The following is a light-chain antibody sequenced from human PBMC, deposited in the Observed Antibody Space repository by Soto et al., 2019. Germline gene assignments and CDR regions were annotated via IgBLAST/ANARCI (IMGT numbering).Light chain of an antibody. J-gene: IGLJ2*01. V-gene: IGLV2-8*01. CDR2: EVI. CDR3: SSYAGSNNLHVL. Sequence: QSALTQPPSASGSPGQSVTISCTGSSSDVGGYEYGSWYQQHPGKAPKLIIYEVIKRPSGVPDRFSGSKSGNTASLTVSGLQAEDEADYYCSSYAGSNNLHVLFGGGTKLTVL. CDR1: SSDVGGYEY.